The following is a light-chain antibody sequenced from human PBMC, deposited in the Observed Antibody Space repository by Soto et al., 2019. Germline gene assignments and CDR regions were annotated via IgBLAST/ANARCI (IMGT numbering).Light chain of an antibody. CDR3: CSYARSTTVGTLV. CDR1: SSDVGSYNL. Sequence: QSALTQPASVSGSPGQSITISCTGTSSDVGSYNLVSWYQQHPGKAPKLMIYEGTKRPSGVSNRFSGSKSGNTASMTISGLQAEDEADYYCCSYARSTTVGTLVFGGGTKLTVL. V-gene: IGLV2-23*01. CDR2: EGT. J-gene: IGLJ2*01.